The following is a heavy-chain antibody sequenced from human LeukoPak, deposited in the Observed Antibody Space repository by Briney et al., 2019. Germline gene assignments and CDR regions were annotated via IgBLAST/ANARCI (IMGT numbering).Heavy chain of an antibody. Sequence: GASVKVSCKASGYTFTKYGITWVRQAPGQGLEWMGWISTYNGNTNYAQKLQGRVTMTTDTSTSTAYMELRSLISDDAAVYYCARGLFTTVVTQGILGNWGQGTLVTVSS. CDR1: GYTFTKYG. CDR3: ARGLFTTVVTQGILGN. J-gene: IGHJ4*02. CDR2: ISTYNGNT. V-gene: IGHV1-18*01. D-gene: IGHD4-23*01.